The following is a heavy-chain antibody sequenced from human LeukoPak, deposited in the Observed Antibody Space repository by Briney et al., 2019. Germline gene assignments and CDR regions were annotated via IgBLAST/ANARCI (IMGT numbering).Heavy chain of an antibody. J-gene: IGHJ3*02. CDR2: IYYSGST. D-gene: IGHD4-11*01. V-gene: IGHV4-59*08. Sequence: SETLSLTCTVSGGSISSYYWSWIRQPPGKGLEWIGYIYYSGSTNYNPSLKSRVTISVDTSKNQFSLKLSSVTAADTAVYYCARLPVTTSPRPLFSFDIWGQGTMVIVSS. CDR1: GGSISSYY. CDR3: ARLPVTTSPRPLFSFDI.